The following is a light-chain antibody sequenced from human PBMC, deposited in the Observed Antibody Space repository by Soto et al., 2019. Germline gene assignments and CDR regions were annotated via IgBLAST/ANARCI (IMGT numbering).Light chain of an antibody. CDR2: WAS. CDR3: QQYYNIPRT. CDR1: QSVLSSSNNYNY. V-gene: IGKV4-1*01. Sequence: DIVMTQSPDSLAVSLGERATINCKSSQSVLSSSNNYNYLAWYQQKPGQPPKLLIYWASTRESGVPDRFSGSGSGTDFTLTINSLQAEDVAVYYCQQYYNIPRTFGQGTKLEIK. J-gene: IGKJ2*01.